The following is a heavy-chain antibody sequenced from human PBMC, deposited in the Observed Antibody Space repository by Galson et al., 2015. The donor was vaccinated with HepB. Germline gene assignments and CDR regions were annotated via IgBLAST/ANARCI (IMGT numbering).Heavy chain of an antibody. Sequence: VKVSCKVSGYFLSKMSMHWVRQSPGKGLEWMGGFDPENGETIYAQKFQGRVSMTEDISTDIAYMELSSLRSEDTAVYYCTSGFVGAFDPWGQGTLVTVSS. CDR1: GYFLSKMS. J-gene: IGHJ5*02. D-gene: IGHD1-26*01. CDR2: FDPENGET. V-gene: IGHV1-24*01. CDR3: TSGFVGAFDP.